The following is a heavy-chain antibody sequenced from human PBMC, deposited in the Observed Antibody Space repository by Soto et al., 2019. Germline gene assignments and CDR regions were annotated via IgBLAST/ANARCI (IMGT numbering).Heavy chain of an antibody. J-gene: IGHJ4*02. CDR1: GYTFTSYD. D-gene: IGHD1-26*01. CDR3: AMTPSKIVGATSDY. Sequence: QVQLVQSGAEVKKPGASVKVSCKASGYTFTSYDINWVRQATGQGLEWMGWMNPNSGYTGYAQKCQGRVTMTRNTSISTAYMELSSLRSEDTAVYYCAMTPSKIVGATSDYWGQGTLVTVSS. CDR2: MNPNSGYT. V-gene: IGHV1-8*01.